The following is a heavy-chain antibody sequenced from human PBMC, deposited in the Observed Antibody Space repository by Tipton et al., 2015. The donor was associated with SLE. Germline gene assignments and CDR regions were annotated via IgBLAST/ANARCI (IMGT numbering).Heavy chain of an antibody. J-gene: IGHJ4*02. V-gene: IGHV4-34*01. CDR1: GGSFSGYY. CDR2: INHSGIT. D-gene: IGHD5-12*01. CDR3: ARMDSGYDFYDF. Sequence: TLSLTCAVYGGSFSGYYWNWIRQPPEKGLEWIGEINHSGITNYNPSLKSRVTISVATSKNQFSLKLRSVTAADTAVYYCARMDSGYDFYDFWGQGTLVTVPS.